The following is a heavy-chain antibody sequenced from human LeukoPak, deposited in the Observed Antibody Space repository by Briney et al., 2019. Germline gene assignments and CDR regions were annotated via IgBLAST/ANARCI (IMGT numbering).Heavy chain of an antibody. J-gene: IGHJ4*02. Sequence: PSQTLSLTCTVSGDSISSADHYWSWIRLPPGKGPEWIGYIHYSGSAYYNPPLKSRATISVDMSKNQFSLSLNSLTAADSAVYYCARAAVDKNSWYYLDHWGQGTLVIVSS. D-gene: IGHD2/OR15-2a*01. CDR1: GDSISSADHY. V-gene: IGHV4-30-4*01. CDR3: ARAAVDKNSWYYLDH. CDR2: IHYSGSA.